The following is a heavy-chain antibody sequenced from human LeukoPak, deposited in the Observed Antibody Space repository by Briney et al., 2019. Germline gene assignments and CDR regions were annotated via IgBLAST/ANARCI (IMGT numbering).Heavy chain of an antibody. CDR2: VYYTGST. D-gene: IGHD3-9*01. V-gene: IGHV4-39*01. CDR1: GGSVSRTTYY. Sequence: PSETLSLTCTLSGGSVSRTTYYCGWIRQPPGGGLEWIANVYYTGSTYCNPSLKSPVTMSVDTSKNQFYMTMTSVTAADTAVYYCARLSKGRYFDYIFEYWGQGNLATVSS. J-gene: IGHJ4*02. CDR3: ARLSKGRYFDYIFEY.